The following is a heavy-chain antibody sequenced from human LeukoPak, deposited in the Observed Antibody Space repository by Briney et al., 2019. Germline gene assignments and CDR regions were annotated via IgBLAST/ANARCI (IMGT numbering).Heavy chain of an antibody. CDR2: ISSSSSYI. CDR1: GFTFSSYS. J-gene: IGHJ3*02. V-gene: IGHV3-21*01. CDR3: ARDGSRRGSGSYGSYAFDI. Sequence: GGSPRLSCAASGFTFSSYSMNWVRQAPGKGLEWVSSISSSSSYIYYADSVKGRFTISRDSAKNSLYLQMNSLRAEDTAVYYCARDGSRRGSGSYGSYAFDIWGQGTMVTVSS. D-gene: IGHD3-10*01.